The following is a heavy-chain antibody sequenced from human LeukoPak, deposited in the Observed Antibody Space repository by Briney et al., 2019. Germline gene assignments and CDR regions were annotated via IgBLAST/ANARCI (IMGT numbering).Heavy chain of an antibody. D-gene: IGHD6-13*01. CDR3: ARTGSMSSSWYWGFDY. Sequence: ASVKVSCKASGDTFTSYDINWLRQATGQGLEWLGWMNPNSGNTGYAQKFQGRVTMTRNTSISTAYMELSSLRSEDTAVYYCARTGSMSSSWYWGFDYWGQGALVTVSS. V-gene: IGHV1-8*01. CDR2: MNPNSGNT. CDR1: GDTFTSYD. J-gene: IGHJ4*02.